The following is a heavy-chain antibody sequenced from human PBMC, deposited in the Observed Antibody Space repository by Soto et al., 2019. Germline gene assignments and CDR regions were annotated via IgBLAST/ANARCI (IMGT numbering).Heavy chain of an antibody. CDR2: IYSGGST. V-gene: IGHV3-53*01. CDR1: GFTVSSNY. CDR3: ARLNDYGDYYNWFDP. J-gene: IGHJ5*02. Sequence: PVGSLRLSCAASGFTVSSNYMSWVRQAPGKGLEWVSVIYSGGSTYYADSVKGRFTISRDNSKNTLYLQMNSLRAEDTAVYYCARLNDYGDYYNWFDPWGQGTLVTVSS. D-gene: IGHD4-17*01.